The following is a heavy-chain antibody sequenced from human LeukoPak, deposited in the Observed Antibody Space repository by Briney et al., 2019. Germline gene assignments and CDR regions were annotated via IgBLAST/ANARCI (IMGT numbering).Heavy chain of an antibody. Sequence: ASLTVSFKSSGYSFTSQYMHWVRQAPGQGLEWMGIINPSGGSTSYAQKFQGRITITRDTSTSTVYMELTSLKSEDTAVYYCARDQGPAAGTSYNWFDPWGQGTLVTVSS. CDR1: GYSFTSQY. D-gene: IGHD6-25*01. CDR3: ARDQGPAAGTSYNWFDP. J-gene: IGHJ5*02. CDR2: INPSGGST. V-gene: IGHV1-46*01.